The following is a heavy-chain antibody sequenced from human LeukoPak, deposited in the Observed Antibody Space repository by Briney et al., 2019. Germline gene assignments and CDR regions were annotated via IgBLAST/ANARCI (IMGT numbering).Heavy chain of an antibody. CDR1: AGSISSSSYY. J-gene: IGHJ4*02. CDR3: ARTTYSSSWYGGGGNDY. CDR2: IYYSGST. D-gene: IGHD6-13*01. V-gene: IGHV4-39*01. Sequence: SETLSLTCTVSAGSISSSSYYWGWIRQPPGKGLEWIGSIYYSGSTYYNPSLKSRVTISVDTSKNQFSLKLSSVTAADTAVYYCARTTYSSSWYGGGGNDYWGQGTLVTVSS.